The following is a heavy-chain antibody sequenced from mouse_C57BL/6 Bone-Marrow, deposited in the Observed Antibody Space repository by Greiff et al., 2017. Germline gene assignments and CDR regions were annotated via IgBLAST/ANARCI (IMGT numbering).Heavy chain of an antibody. CDR2: IYPGDGDT. D-gene: IGHD1-1*01. V-gene: IGHV1-82*01. CDR1: GYAFSSSW. CDR3: ARSGGVVVDY. Sequence: VKLQQSGPELVKPGASVKISCKASGYAFSSSWMNWVKQRPGKGLEWIGRIYPGDGDTNYNGKFKGKATLTADKSSSTAYMQLSSLTSEDSAVYFCARSGGVVVDYWGQGTTLTVSS. J-gene: IGHJ2*01.